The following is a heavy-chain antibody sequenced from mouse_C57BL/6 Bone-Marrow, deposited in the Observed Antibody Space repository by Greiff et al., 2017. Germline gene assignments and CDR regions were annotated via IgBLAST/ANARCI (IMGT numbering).Heavy chain of an antibody. D-gene: IGHD2-4*01. CDR2: IDPEDGET. CDR1: GFNITDYY. CDR3: ARRGDYGEEFAY. J-gene: IGHJ3*01. V-gene: IGHV14-2*01. Sequence: EVQLQQSGAELVKPGASVKLSCTASGFNITDYYMHWVKQRTEQGLEWIGRIDPEDGETKYAPQFQGKATITADTSSNTAYLQLSSLTSEDTAVYYCARRGDYGEEFAYWGQGTLVTVSA.